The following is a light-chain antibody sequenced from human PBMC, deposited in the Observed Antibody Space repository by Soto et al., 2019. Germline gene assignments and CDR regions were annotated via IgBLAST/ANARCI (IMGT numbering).Light chain of an antibody. CDR3: NAYTTRTTWVWV. CDR1: SSDVGVSNF. CDR2: EVS. J-gene: IGLJ3*02. V-gene: IGLV2-14*01. Sequence: QSALTQPASVSGSPGQSITISCTGTSSDVGVSNFVSWYQQYPGKAPKLIIYEVSNRPSGVSNRLSGSKSGNTASLTISGLQAEDEADYYCNAYTTRTTWVWVFGGGTKLTGL.